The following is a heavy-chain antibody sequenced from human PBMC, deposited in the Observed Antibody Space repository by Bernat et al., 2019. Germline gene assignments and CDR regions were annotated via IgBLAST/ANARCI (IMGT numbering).Heavy chain of an antibody. CDR2: IPYDGANK. CDR3: ARDRRGTDSGGMDV. Sequence: VQLVESGGGAVQPGRPLRLSCAASGFTFSSYAMHWVRQAPGKGLEWVTDIPYDGANKYYADSVKGRFTISRDNSKNTLYLQMNSLRAEDTAVYYCARDRRGTDSGGMDVWGQGTTVTVSS. CDR1: GFTFSSYA. D-gene: IGHD3-16*01. V-gene: IGHV3-30-3*01. J-gene: IGHJ6*02.